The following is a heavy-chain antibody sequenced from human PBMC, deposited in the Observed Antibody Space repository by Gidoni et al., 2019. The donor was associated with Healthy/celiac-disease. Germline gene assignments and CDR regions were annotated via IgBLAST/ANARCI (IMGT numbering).Heavy chain of an antibody. D-gene: IGHD5-12*01. CDR2: IYYSGST. V-gene: IGHV4-59*01. Sequence: QVQLQESGPGLVKPSETLSLTCTVSGGSISSYYWSWIRQPPGKGLEWIGYIYYSGSTNYNPSLKSRVTISVDTSKNQFSLKLSSVTAADTAVYYCAREIDYGGYGYFDYWGQGTLVTVSS. CDR3: AREIDYGGYGYFDY. J-gene: IGHJ4*02. CDR1: GGSISSYY.